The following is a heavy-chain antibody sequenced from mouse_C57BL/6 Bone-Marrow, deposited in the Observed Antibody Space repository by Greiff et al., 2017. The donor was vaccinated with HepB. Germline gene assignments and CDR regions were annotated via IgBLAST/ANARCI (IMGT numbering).Heavy chain of an antibody. CDR3: TRGPDGYYVEWYFDV. CDR1: GFTFSSYA. CDR2: ISSGGDYI. Sequence: EVQRVESGEGLVKPGGSLKLSCAASGFTFSSYAMSWVRQTPEKRLEWVAYISSGGDYIYYADTVKGRFTISRDNARNTLYLQMCSLKSEDTAMYYCTRGPDGYYVEWYFDVWGTGTTVTVSS. V-gene: IGHV5-9-1*02. D-gene: IGHD2-3*01. J-gene: IGHJ1*03.